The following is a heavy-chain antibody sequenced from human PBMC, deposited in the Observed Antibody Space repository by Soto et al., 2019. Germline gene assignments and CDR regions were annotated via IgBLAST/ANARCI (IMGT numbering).Heavy chain of an antibody. CDR1: GFTFSSYW. Sequence: VQLVASGGGLVQPGGSLRLSCEASGFTFSSYWMHWVRQGPGKGLLWVSRVNSDESIISYADPVKGRFTISRDNAKNTLYLQMSSLRVEDTALYYCVCFECGRTAEVTAMEANGYWGQGTLVTVSS. CDR3: VCFECGRTAEVTAMEANGY. J-gene: IGHJ4*02. CDR2: VNSDESII. V-gene: IGHV3-74*01. D-gene: IGHD2-21*02.